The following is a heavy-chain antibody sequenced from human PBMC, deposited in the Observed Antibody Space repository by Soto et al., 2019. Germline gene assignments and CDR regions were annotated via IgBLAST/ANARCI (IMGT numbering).Heavy chain of an antibody. D-gene: IGHD3-22*01. CDR2: INAGNGNT. J-gene: IGHJ4*02. V-gene: IGHV1-3*01. Sequence: ASVKVSCKASGYTFTSYAMHWVRQAPGQRLEWMGWINAGNGNTKYSQKFQGRVTITRDTSASTAYMELSSLRSEDTAVYYCARGPAIYDSSGYYPFDYWGQGTLVTVSS. CDR3: ARGPAIYDSSGYYPFDY. CDR1: GYTFTSYA.